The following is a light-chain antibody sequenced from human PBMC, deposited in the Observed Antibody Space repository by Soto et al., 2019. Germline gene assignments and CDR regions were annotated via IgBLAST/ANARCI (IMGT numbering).Light chain of an antibody. CDR2: GAS. J-gene: IGKJ1*01. CDR3: QQYNNWWT. Sequence: EIVMTQSPATLSVSPGERATLSCRASQNVSSNLAWYQQKPSQATRLLIYGASTRATGIPARFSGSGTGTKFSLTISSLQSEDFAVYYCQQYNNWWTFGQGTKV. V-gene: IGKV3-15*01. CDR1: QNVSSN.